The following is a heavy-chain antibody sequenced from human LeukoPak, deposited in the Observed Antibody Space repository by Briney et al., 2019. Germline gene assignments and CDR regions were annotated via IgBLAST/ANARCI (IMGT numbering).Heavy chain of an antibody. CDR3: ARKGRITTVRGDDAFDI. CDR2: ISGNNGDT. D-gene: IGHD3-10*01. CDR1: GYTFTNYG. V-gene: IGHV1-18*01. J-gene: IGHJ3*02. Sequence: SVKVSCKASGYTFTNYGIGWVRQAPGQGLEWMGWISGNNGDTNLAQKLQGRVTMTTATSTSTAYMELRSLRSDDTAVYYCARKGRITTVRGDDAFDIWGQGTMVTVSS.